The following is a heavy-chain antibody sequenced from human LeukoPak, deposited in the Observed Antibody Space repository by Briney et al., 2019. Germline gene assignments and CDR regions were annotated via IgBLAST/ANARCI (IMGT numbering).Heavy chain of an antibody. CDR1: GFTFSSYA. Sequence: GGSLRLSCAASGFTFSSYAMSWVRQAPGKGLECISGFSGSGGSTYYADSVKGRFTISRDNSKNTLYLQMNSLKTEDTAVYYCTTTIYGDYPYDAFDIWGQGTMVTVSS. V-gene: IGHV3-23*01. CDR2: FSGSGGST. D-gene: IGHD4-17*01. CDR3: TTTIYGDYPYDAFDI. J-gene: IGHJ3*02.